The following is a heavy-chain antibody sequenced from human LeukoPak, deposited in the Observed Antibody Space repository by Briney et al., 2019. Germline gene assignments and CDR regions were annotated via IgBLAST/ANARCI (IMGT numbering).Heavy chain of an antibody. CDR1: GFTFSSYG. J-gene: IGHJ4*02. D-gene: IGHD1-26*01. CDR2: ISYDGSNK. Sequence: PGRSLRLSCAASGFTFSSYGMHWVRQAPGKGLEWVAVISYDGSNKYYADSVKGRFTISRDNSKNTLYLEMNSLRVEDTAVYYCATTSGSKDWGQGTLVSVSS. CDR3: ATTSGSKD. V-gene: IGHV3-30*03.